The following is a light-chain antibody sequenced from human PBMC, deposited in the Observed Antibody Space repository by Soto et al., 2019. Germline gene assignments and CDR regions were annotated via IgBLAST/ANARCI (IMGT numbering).Light chain of an antibody. CDR2: DND. V-gene: IGLV1-51*01. CDR3: GTWDSSLSAGV. CDR1: SSNIENNY. Sequence: QSVLTQPPSVSAAPGPKVTISCSGSSSNIENNYVSWYQQLPGTAPKLLIYDNDKRPSGIPDRFSGSKSGTSATLGITGLQTGDEADYYCGTWDSSLSAGVFGGGTKLTVL. J-gene: IGLJ3*02.